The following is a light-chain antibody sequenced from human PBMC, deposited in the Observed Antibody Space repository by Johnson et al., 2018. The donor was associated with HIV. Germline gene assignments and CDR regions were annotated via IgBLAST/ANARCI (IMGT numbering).Light chain of an antibody. CDR1: TSNIGNNY. J-gene: IGLJ1*01. CDR3: GTWDSSLSAFV. Sequence: QSVLTQPPSVSAAPGQKVTISCSGSTSNIGNNYISWYQHLPGTAPKLIIYDNDKRPSGIPDRFSGSKSGTSATLGITGLQTGDEADYYCGTWDSSLSAFVFGTGTEVTVL. V-gene: IGLV1-51*01. CDR2: DND.